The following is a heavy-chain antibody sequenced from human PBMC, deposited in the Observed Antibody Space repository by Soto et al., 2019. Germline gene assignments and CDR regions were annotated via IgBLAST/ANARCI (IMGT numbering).Heavy chain of an antibody. Sequence: QITLKESGPTVVRPTQPLTLTCSFSGFSVNSKGVGVGWIRQPPGKALEYVALSYWDDDKRYSPSLRHRLTITKDASGNHVVLTLADGETLDTGTYFCAYRRGGTGSYFDHWGPGIGVTVSS. CDR3: AYRRGGTGSYFDH. CDR2: SYWDDDK. J-gene: IGHJ4*02. D-gene: IGHD3-10*01. CDR1: GFSVNSKGVG. V-gene: IGHV2-5*02.